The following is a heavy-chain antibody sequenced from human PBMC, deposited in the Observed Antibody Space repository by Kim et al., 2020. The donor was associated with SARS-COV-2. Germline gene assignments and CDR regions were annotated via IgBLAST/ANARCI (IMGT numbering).Heavy chain of an antibody. J-gene: IGHJ4*02. CDR1: GGSFSGYY. CDR2: INHSGST. V-gene: IGHV4-34*01. Sequence: SETLSLTCAVYGGSFSGYYWSWIRQPPWKGLEWIGEINHSGSTNYNPSLKSRVTISVDTSKNQFSLKLSSVTAADTAVYYCATKRWLPYYFDYWGQGTLVTVSS. CDR3: ATKRWLPYYFDY. D-gene: IGHD5-12*01.